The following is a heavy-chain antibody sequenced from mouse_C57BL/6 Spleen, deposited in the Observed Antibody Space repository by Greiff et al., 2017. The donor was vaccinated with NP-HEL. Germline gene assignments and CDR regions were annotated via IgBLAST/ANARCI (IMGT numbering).Heavy chain of an antibody. J-gene: IGHJ4*01. CDR1: GFTFTDYY. CDR3: ASPITTVPLAMDY. Sequence: EVKLVESGGGLVQPGGSLSLSCAASGFTFTDYYMSWVRQPPGKALEWLGFIRNKANGYTTEYSASVKGRFTISRDNSQSILYLQMNALRAEDSATYYCASPITTVPLAMDYWGQGTSVTVSS. CDR2: IRNKANGYTT. D-gene: IGHD1-1*01. V-gene: IGHV7-3*01.